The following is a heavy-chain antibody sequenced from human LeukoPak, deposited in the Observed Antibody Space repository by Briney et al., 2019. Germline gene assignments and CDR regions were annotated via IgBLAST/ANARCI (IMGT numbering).Heavy chain of an antibody. CDR3: ARRLYCSSTSCFLGPYPRRSEYYYYMDV. J-gene: IGHJ6*03. CDR1: GGSISSSSYY. Sequence: SETLSLTCTVSGGSISSSSYYWGWIRQPPGKGLEWIGSIYYSGSTYYNPSLKSRVTISVDTSKNQFSLKLSSVTAADTAVYYCARRLYCSSTSCFLGPYPRRSEYYYYMDVWGKGTTVTVSS. D-gene: IGHD2-2*01. CDR2: IYYSGST. V-gene: IGHV4-39*07.